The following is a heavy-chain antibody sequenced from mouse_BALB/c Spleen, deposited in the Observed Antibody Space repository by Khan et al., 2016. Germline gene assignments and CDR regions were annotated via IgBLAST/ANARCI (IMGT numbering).Heavy chain of an antibody. Sequence: GQLQESGAELARPGASVKMSCKASGYTFTSYTMHWVKQRPGQGLEWIGYINPSSGYTNYNQKFKDKATLTADKSSSTAYMQLSSLTSEDAAVYYCAIYYDYFDYWGQGTTLTVSS. J-gene: IGHJ2*01. D-gene: IGHD2-4*01. CDR1: GYTFTSYT. CDR2: INPSSGYT. CDR3: AIYYDYFDY. V-gene: IGHV1-4*01.